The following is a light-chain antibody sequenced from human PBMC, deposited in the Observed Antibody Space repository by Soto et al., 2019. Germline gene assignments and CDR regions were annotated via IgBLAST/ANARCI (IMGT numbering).Light chain of an antibody. V-gene: IGLV1-40*01. Sequence: QSALTQPSSVSGAPGQRVTISCAGSSSNIGVYYDVYWCQQVPGTAPKLLIFSNTNRPSGVPYRFSGSTSGTSGPLAFTGLHAEDEADYYCQSYDTSLRDDVFATGTKVTVL. J-gene: IGLJ1*01. CDR1: SSNIGVYYD. CDR2: SNT. CDR3: QSYDTSLRDDV.